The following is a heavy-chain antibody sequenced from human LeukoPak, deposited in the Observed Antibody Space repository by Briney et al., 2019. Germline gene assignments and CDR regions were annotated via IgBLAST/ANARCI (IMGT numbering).Heavy chain of an antibody. CDR2: ISYDGSNK. D-gene: IGHD2-15*01. CDR3: AKGTPRRGYCSGGSCYRNWFDP. V-gene: IGHV3-30*18. J-gene: IGHJ5*02. Sequence: PGRSLRLSCAAPGFTFSSYGMHWVRQAPGKGLEWVAVISYDGSNKYYADSVKGRFTISRDNSKNTLYLQMNSLRAEDTAVYYCAKGTPRRGYCSGGSCYRNWFDPWGQGTLVTVSS. CDR1: GFTFSSYG.